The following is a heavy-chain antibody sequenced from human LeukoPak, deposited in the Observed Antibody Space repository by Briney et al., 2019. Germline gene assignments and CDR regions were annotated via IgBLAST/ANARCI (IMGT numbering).Heavy chain of an antibody. CDR2: IWYDGSNK. Sequence: GRSLRLSCAASGFTFSSYGMHWVRQAPGKGLEWVAVIWYDGSNKYYADSVKGRFTIFRDNSKNTLYLQMNSLRAEDTAVYYCARDRYSSGFYFDYWGQGTLVTVSS. D-gene: IGHD6-19*01. CDR3: ARDRYSSGFYFDY. J-gene: IGHJ4*02. CDR1: GFTFSSYG. V-gene: IGHV3-33*01.